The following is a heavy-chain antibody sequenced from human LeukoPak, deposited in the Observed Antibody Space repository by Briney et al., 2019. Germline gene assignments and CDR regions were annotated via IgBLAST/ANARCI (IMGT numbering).Heavy chain of an antibody. Sequence: GESLRLSYAASGFTFSSYAMSWVRQAPGKGLEWDSAISGSGGSTYYADSVKGRFTISRDNSKNTLYLQMNSLRAEDTAVYYCAKDTGMTPYYFDYWGQGTLVTVSS. D-gene: IGHD4-17*01. CDR1: GFTFSSYA. V-gene: IGHV3-23*01. J-gene: IGHJ4*02. CDR3: AKDTGMTPYYFDY. CDR2: ISGSGGST.